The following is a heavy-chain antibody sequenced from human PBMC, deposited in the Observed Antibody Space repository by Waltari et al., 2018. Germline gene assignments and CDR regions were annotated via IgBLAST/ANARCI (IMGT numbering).Heavy chain of an antibody. D-gene: IGHD6-19*01. V-gene: IGHV4-38-2*02. CDR1: GYSISSGYY. J-gene: IGHJ4*02. CDR2: IYHSGST. CDR3: ARDLGRGIAVAGILDY. Sequence: QVQLQESGPGLVKPSETLSLTCAVSGYSISSGYYWGWIRQPPGKGLEWIGSIYHSGSTYYNPSLKRRVTISVDTSKNQFSLKLSSVTAADTAVYYCARDLGRGIAVAGILDYWGQGTLVTVSS.